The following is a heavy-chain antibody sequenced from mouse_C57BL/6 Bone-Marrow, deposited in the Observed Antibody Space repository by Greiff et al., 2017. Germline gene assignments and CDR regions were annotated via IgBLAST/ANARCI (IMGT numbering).Heavy chain of an antibody. CDR1: GYTFTSYW. D-gene: IGHD2-2*01. V-gene: IGHV1-5*01. Sequence: EVQLQQSGTVLARPGASVKMSCKTSGYTFTSYWMHWVKQRPGQGLEWIGAIYPGNSDTSYNQKFKGKAKLTAVTSTSTAYMELSSLTDEYSAFYDCARDGYDGDWFAYWGQGTLVTVSA. J-gene: IGHJ3*01. CDR3: ARDGYDGDWFAY. CDR2: IYPGNSDT.